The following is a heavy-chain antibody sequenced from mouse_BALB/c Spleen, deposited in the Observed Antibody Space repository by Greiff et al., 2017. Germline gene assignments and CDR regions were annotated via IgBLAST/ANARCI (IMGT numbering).Heavy chain of an antibody. CDR2: ISYSGST. V-gene: IGHV3-2*02. D-gene: IGHD2-1*01. CDR3: ARKNGNYDAMDY. Sequence: EVKLMESGPGLVKPSQSLSLTCTVTGYSITSDYAWNWIRQFPGNKLEWMGYISYSGSTSYNPSLKSRISITRDTSKNQFFLQLNSVTTEDTATYYCARKNGNYDAMDYWGQGTSVTVSS. CDR1: GYSITSDYA. J-gene: IGHJ4*01.